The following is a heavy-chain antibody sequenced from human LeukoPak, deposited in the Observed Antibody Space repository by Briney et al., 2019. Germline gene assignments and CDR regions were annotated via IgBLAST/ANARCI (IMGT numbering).Heavy chain of an antibody. CDR2: IWDDGNNK. D-gene: IGHD2-8*01. J-gene: IGHJ4*02. CDR3: AKGTLGSCNGATCYPLDY. Sequence: GGSLRLSCAASGFSFSNHGMHWVRQAPGKRLEWVAVIWDDGNNKRYANSVNGRFTISRDNSENTLYLQMNGLTAEDTAMYYCAKGTLGSCNGATCYPLDYWGQGTLVTVSS. CDR1: GFSFSNHG. V-gene: IGHV3-33*06.